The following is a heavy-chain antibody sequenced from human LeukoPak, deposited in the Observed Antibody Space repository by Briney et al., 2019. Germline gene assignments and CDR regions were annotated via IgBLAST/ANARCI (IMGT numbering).Heavy chain of an antibody. CDR2: IIPIFGTA. V-gene: IGHV1-69*13. CDR1: GGTFSSYA. D-gene: IGHD2-15*01. J-gene: IGHJ4*02. CDR3: ARDSWGHKYYFDY. Sequence: ASVTVSCKASGGTFSSYAISWVRQAPGQGLEWMGGIIPIFGTANYAQKFQGRVTITADESTSTAYMELSSLRSEDTAVYYCARDSWGHKYYFDYWGQGTLVTVSS.